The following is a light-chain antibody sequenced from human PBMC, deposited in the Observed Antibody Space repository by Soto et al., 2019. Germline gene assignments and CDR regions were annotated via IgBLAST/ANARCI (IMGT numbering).Light chain of an antibody. Sequence: EVVLTQSPATLSLSPGERATLSCRASQSVYSYLAWYQQKPGQPPRLLISDVSNRATGIPARFSGSGYGTAFPLTISSLEPEDFAVYYCQHRNDWPFTFGGGTKVEIK. CDR3: QHRNDWPFT. V-gene: IGKV3-11*01. CDR2: DVS. J-gene: IGKJ4*01. CDR1: QSVYSY.